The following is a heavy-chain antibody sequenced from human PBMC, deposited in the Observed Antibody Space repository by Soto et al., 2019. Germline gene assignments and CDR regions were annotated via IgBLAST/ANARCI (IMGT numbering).Heavy chain of an antibody. J-gene: IGHJ4*02. CDR3: ARGRITMVRGVIRGGYYFDY. CDR2: INHSGST. Sequence: SETLSLTCTVSGGSISSYYWSWIRQPPGKGLEWIGEINHSGSTNYNPSLKSRVTISVDTSKNQFSLKLSSVTAADTAVYYCARGRITMVRGVIRGGYYFDYWGQGTLVTVSS. CDR1: GGSISSYY. D-gene: IGHD3-10*01. V-gene: IGHV4-34*01.